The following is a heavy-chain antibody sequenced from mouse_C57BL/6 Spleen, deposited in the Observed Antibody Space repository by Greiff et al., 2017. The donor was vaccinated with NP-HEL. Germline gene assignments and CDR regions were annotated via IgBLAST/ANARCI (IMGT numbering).Heavy chain of an antibody. V-gene: IGHV1-82*01. CDR2: IYPGDGDT. CDR3: ARGVGQYFDV. J-gene: IGHJ1*03. D-gene: IGHD3-3*01. CDR1: GYAFSSSW. Sequence: VQLQQSGPELVKPGASVKISCKASGYAFSSSWMNWVKQRPGKGLEWIGRIYPGDGDTNYNGKFKGKATLTADKSSSTAYMQLSSLTSEDSAVYFCARGVGQYFDVWGTGTTVTVSS.